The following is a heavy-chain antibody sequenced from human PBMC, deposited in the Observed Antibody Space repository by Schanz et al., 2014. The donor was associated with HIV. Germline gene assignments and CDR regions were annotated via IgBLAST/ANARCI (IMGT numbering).Heavy chain of an antibody. Sequence: QVWLVQSGAEVKKPGASVRVSCKASGYSFTGYYMHWVRQAPGQGLEWMGWINPNSGGTNYAQKFQGRVTITADKSTRTAYMELSSLRFEDTAVYYCASHGEGITMIVVVNGGYYGMDVWGQGTTVTVSS. CDR3: ASHGEGITMIVVVNGGYYGMDV. V-gene: IGHV1-2*02. D-gene: IGHD3-22*01. CDR1: GYSFTGYY. J-gene: IGHJ6*02. CDR2: INPNSGGT.